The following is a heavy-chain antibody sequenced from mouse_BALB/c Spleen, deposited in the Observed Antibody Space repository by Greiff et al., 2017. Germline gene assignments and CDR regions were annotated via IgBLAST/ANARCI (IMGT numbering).Heavy chain of an antibody. Sequence: EVQVVESGGGLVKPGGSLKLSCAASGFTFSDYYMYWVRQTPEKRLEWVATISDGGSYTYYPDSVKGRFTISRDNAKNNLYLQMSSLKSEDTAMYYCARWDAMDYWGQGTSVTVSS. J-gene: IGHJ4*01. CDR3: ARWDAMDY. V-gene: IGHV5-4*02. CDR2: ISDGGSYT. CDR1: GFTFSDYY.